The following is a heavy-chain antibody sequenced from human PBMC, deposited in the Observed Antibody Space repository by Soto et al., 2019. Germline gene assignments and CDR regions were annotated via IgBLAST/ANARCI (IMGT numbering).Heavy chain of an antibody. Sequence: ASVKVSCKASGYIFTAYSMHWVRQAPGQGLEWMGVVNPSGGSTNYAQKFQGRITMTRDTSTSTVYMDLSSLASEDTAVYYCAREENCSDGICYSEYFQRWGQGTLVTVSS. CDR1: GYIFTAYS. D-gene: IGHD2-15*01. V-gene: IGHV1-46*01. CDR3: AREENCSDGICYSEYFQR. CDR2: VNPSGGST. J-gene: IGHJ1*01.